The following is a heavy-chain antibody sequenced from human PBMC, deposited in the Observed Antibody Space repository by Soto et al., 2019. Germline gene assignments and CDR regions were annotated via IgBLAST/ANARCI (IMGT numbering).Heavy chain of an antibody. CDR3: ARGGSSSSWYERDDYYYYMDV. D-gene: IGHD6-13*01. Sequence: SETLSLTCTVSGGSISSYYWSWIRQPPGKGLEWIGYIYYSGSTNYNPSLKSRVTISVDTSKNQFSLKLSSVTAADTAVYYCARGGSSSSWYERDDYYYYMDVWGKGTTVTVSS. CDR2: IYYSGST. J-gene: IGHJ6*03. V-gene: IGHV4-59*01. CDR1: GGSISSYY.